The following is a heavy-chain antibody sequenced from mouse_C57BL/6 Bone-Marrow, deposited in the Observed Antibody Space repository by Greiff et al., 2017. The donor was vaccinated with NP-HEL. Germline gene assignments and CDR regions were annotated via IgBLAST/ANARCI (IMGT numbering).Heavy chain of an antibody. CDR2: ISYDGSN. J-gene: IGHJ4*01. Sequence: ESGPGLVKPSQSLSLTCSVTGYSITSGYYWNWIRQFPGNKLEWMGYISYDGSNNYNPSLKNRISITRDTSKNQFFLKLNSVTTEDTATYYCARLGDGYPYYAMDYWGQGTSVTVSS. D-gene: IGHD2-3*01. V-gene: IGHV3-6*01. CDR1: GYSITSGYY. CDR3: ARLGDGYPYYAMDY.